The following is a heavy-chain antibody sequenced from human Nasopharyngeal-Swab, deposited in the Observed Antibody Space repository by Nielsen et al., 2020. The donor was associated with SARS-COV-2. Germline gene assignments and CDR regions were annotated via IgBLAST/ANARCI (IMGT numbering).Heavy chain of an antibody. V-gene: IGHV3-74*01. CDR2: INSDGSST. J-gene: IGHJ3*02. CDR3: ANAFDI. CDR1: GFTFSSYW. Sequence: GESLKISCAASGFTFSSYWMHWVRQAPGKGLVWVSRINSDGSSTSYADSVKGRFTIPRDNAKNTLYLQMNSLRAEDTAVYYCANAFDIWGQGTMVTVSS.